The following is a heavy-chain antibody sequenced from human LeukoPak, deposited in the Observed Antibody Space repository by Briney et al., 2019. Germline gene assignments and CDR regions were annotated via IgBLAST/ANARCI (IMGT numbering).Heavy chain of an antibody. CDR2: IHYTGST. Sequence: SETLSLTCTVSGGSLNSDYWTWIRRPPGKGLEYIGYIHYTGSTYYNPSLKSRVIISVDTSKNQFSLKVSSVTAADTAVYYCARLPRDAFDIWGQGTMVTVSS. CDR1: GGSLNSDY. CDR3: ARLPRDAFDI. J-gene: IGHJ3*02. V-gene: IGHV4-59*01.